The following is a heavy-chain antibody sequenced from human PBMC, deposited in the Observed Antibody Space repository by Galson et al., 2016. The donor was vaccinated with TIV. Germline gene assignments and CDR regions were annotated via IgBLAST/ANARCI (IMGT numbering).Heavy chain of an antibody. Sequence: SLRLSCAASGLPVTENYMTWVRQAPGKRLEWVALIYSNGNTIYADSVKGRFTISRDNSKNMVYLQMNSLRTEDTAVYFCARERRLCGNECYLKYYYGMDVWGQGTTVTVSS. CDR1: GLPVTENY. CDR2: IYSNGNT. J-gene: IGHJ6*02. D-gene: IGHD2-21*01. CDR3: ARERRLCGNECYLKYYYGMDV. V-gene: IGHV3-66*03.